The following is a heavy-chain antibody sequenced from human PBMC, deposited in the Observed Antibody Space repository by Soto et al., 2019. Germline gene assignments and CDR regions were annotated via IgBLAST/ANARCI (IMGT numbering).Heavy chain of an antibody. D-gene: IGHD1-1*01. CDR1: GFTLSNSV. CDR2: IARKT. J-gene: IGHJ4*02. CDR3: ARKIDVPTGMLDH. Sequence: EVHLLQSGGGLVQPGGSLRLSCATSGFTLSNSVMSWVRRAPGKGLEWVSTIARKTYYADSVKGRFTISRDNSQSTLYLQLNSLRAEDTAVYYCARKIDVPTGMLDHWGQGTLVTVSS. V-gene: IGHV3-23*01.